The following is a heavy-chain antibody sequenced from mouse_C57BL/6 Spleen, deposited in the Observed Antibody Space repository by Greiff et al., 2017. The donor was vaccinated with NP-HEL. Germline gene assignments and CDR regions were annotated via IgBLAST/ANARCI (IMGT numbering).Heavy chain of an antibody. CDR2: ISSGGDYI. J-gene: IGHJ4*01. CDR1: GFTFSSYA. Sequence: EVKLMESGEGLVKPGGSLKLSCAASGFTFSSYAMSWVRQTPEKRLEWVAYISSGGDYIYYADTVKGRFTISRDNARNTLYLQMSSLKSEDTAMFFCTREGRHYYGSSTYAMGYRGEEDSVTASS. D-gene: IGHD1-1*01. CDR3: TREGRHYYGSSTYAMGY. V-gene: IGHV5-9-1*02.